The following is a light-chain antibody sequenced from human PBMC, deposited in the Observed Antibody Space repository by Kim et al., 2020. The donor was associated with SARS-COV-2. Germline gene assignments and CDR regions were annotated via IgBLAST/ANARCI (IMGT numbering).Light chain of an antibody. V-gene: IGLV3-21*04. J-gene: IGLJ3*02. CDR1: NIGSKS. CDR2: YDS. Sequence: APGKACGITCGGNNIGSKSVHWYQQKPDQAPVLVIYYDSDRPSGIPERFSGSNSGNTATLTIRRVEAGDEADYYSQVWDSSSDHPVFGGGTQLTVL. CDR3: QVWDSSSDHPV.